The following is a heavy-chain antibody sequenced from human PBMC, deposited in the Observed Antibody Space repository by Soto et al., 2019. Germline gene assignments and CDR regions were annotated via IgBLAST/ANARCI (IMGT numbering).Heavy chain of an antibody. Sequence: QVQLQESGPGLVKPSETLSLTCTVSGGSISSYYWSWIRQPPGKGLEWIGYIYYSGSTNYNPSLKSRVTXXVXTXXNQFSLKLSSVTAADTAVYYCAGLIMVRGVIIIDYWGQGTLVTVSS. D-gene: IGHD3-10*01. J-gene: IGHJ4*02. V-gene: IGHV4-59*01. CDR1: GGSISSYY. CDR3: AGLIMVRGVIIIDY. CDR2: IYYSGST.